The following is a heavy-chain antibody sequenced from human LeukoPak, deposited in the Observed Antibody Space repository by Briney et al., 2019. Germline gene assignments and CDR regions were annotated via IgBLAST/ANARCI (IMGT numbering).Heavy chain of an antibody. Sequence: KPSETLSLTCAVYGGSFSGYYWSWIRQPPGKGLEWIGEINHSGSTNYNPSLKSRVTISVDTSKNQFSLKLSSVTAADTAVYYCARAIPDPHNWFDPWGQGTLVTVSS. CDR1: GGSFSGYY. J-gene: IGHJ5*02. CDR3: ARAIPDPHNWFDP. V-gene: IGHV4-34*01. CDR2: INHSGST. D-gene: IGHD1-14*01.